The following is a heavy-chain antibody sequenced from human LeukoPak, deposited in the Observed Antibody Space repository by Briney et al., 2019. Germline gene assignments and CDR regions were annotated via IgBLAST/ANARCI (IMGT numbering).Heavy chain of an antibody. CDR2: IWYAGSNK. CDR3: VGHTPLGGDYYLDY. J-gene: IGHJ4*02. D-gene: IGHD3-16*01. CDR1: GFSFSSYG. Sequence: PGGSLRLSCAASGFSFSSYGMHWVRQAPGKGLEWVAVIWYAGSNKYYADSVKGRFTISRDNSKNTLYLQMNSLRAEDTAVYYCVGHTPLGGDYYLDYWGQGNLVIVSS. V-gene: IGHV3-33*01.